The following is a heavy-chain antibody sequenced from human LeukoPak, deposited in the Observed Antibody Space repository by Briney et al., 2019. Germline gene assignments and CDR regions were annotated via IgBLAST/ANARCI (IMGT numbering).Heavy chain of an antibody. CDR1: GYTFTGYY. CDR3: ARAGYCSSTSCQGPWFDP. Sequence: ASVKLSCKASGYTFTGYYMHWVRQAPGQGLEWMGWINPNSGGTNYAQKFQGRVTMTRDTSISTAYMELSRLRSDDTAVYYCARAGYCSSTSCQGPWFDPWGQGTLVTVSS. V-gene: IGHV1-2*02. D-gene: IGHD2-2*01. J-gene: IGHJ5*02. CDR2: INPNSGGT.